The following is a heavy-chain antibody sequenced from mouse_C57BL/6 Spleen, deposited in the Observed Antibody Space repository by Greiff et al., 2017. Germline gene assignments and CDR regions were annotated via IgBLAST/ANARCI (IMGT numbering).Heavy chain of an antibody. CDR3: ARPAYYYGSSYFDY. CDR1: GFTFSDYY. Sequence: DVKLVESGGGLVQPGGSLKLSCAASGFTFSDYYMYWVRQTPEKRLEWVAYISNGGGSTYYPDTVKGRFTISRDNAKNTLYLQMSRLKSEDTAMYYCARPAYYYGSSYFDYWGQGTTLTVSS. D-gene: IGHD1-1*01. J-gene: IGHJ2*01. CDR2: ISNGGGST. V-gene: IGHV5-12*01.